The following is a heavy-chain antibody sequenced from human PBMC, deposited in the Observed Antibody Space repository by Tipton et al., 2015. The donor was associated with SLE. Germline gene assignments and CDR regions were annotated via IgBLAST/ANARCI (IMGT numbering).Heavy chain of an antibody. CDR3: ARGRGAQLIVLMVYAHDAFDI. D-gene: IGHD2-8*01. CDR2: ISSKGGAT. J-gene: IGHJ3*02. CDR1: GFTFSNYA. V-gene: IGHV3-64*02. Sequence: SLRLSCAASGFTFSNYAMHWVRQAPGQGLEYVSFISSKGGATYYADSVKSRIAVSRDNSKNTVYLQMSSLRSDDTAVYYCARGRGAQLIVLMVYAHDAFDIWGQGTMVTVSS.